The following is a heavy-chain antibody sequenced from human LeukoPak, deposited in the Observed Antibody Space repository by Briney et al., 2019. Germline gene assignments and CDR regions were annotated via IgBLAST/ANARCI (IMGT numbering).Heavy chain of an antibody. Sequence: ASVKVSCKASGYTFTSFFMHWVRQAPGQGLEWMGIINPRGGSATSAQRFQGRLTVTRDTSTSTVYMELSSLTSEDTAVYYCARDYHGSGSLTTFDSWGQGTLVTVSS. CDR2: INPRGGSA. CDR3: ARDYHGSGSLTTFDS. D-gene: IGHD3-10*01. V-gene: IGHV1-46*01. CDR1: GYTFTSFF. J-gene: IGHJ4*02.